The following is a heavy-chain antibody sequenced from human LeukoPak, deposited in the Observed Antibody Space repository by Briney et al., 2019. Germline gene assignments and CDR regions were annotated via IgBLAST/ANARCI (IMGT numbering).Heavy chain of an antibody. D-gene: IGHD1-26*01. CDR2: IYTSGST. V-gene: IGHV4-61*02. Sequence: SQTLSLTCTVSGGSISSGSYYWSWIRQPAGKGLEWIGRIYTSGSTNYNPSLKSRVTISVDTSKNQFSLKLSSVTAADTAVYYCARDLLRGGYFDYWGQGTLVTVSS. J-gene: IGHJ4*02. CDR3: ARDLLRGGYFDY. CDR1: GGSISSGSYY.